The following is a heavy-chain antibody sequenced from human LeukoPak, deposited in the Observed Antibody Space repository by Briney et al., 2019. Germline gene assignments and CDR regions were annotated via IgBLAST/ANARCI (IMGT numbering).Heavy chain of an antibody. CDR3: ARQIAAAGTFDY. CDR2: IYYSGST. Sequence: SETLSLTCTVSGASISSYYWSWIRQHPGKGLEWIGYIYYSGSTNYNPSLKSRVTISVDTSKNQFSLKLSSVTAADTAVYYCARQIAAAGTFDYWGQGTLVTVSS. CDR1: GASISSYY. V-gene: IGHV4-59*08. D-gene: IGHD6-13*01. J-gene: IGHJ4*02.